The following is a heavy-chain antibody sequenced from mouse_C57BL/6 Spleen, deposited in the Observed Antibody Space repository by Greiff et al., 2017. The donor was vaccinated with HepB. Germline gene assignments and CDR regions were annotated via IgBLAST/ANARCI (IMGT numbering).Heavy chain of an antibody. Sequence: VQLKESGGGLVKPGGSLKLSCAASGFTFSDYGMHWVRQAPEKGLEWVAYISSGSSTIYYADTVKGRFTISRDNAKNTLFLQMTSLRSEDTAMYYCARDGALRGYAMDYWGQGTSVTVSS. V-gene: IGHV5-17*01. CDR2: ISSGSSTI. CDR1: GFTFSDYG. CDR3: ARDGALRGYAMDY. D-gene: IGHD1-1*01. J-gene: IGHJ4*01.